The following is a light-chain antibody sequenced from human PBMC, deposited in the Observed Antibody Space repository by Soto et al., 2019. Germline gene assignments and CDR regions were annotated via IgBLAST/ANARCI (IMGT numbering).Light chain of an antibody. V-gene: IGLV2-14*01. CDR2: EVS. J-gene: IGLJ3*02. CDR3: SSYASSSSLV. CDR1: SSDVGVYKY. Sequence: QSALTQPASVSGSPGQSITISCTGSSSDVGVYKYVSWYQQHPGKAPRLMIYEVSSRPSGVSNRFSGSKSGNTASLTISGLQAEDEADYYCSSYASSSSLVFGGGTKLTVL.